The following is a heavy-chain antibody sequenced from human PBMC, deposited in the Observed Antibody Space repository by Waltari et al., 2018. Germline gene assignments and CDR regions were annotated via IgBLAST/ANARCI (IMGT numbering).Heavy chain of an antibody. CDR2: ISSSGSTK. J-gene: IGHJ4*02. CDR3: ARELGIGFDY. D-gene: IGHD7-27*01. CDR1: GFTFSSYE. Sequence: EVQLVESGGGLVQPGGSLRLSCAASGFTFSSYEMNWVRQGPGKELEWFSYISSSGSTKYYADSVKGRFTISRDNAKNALYLQMNSLRAEDTAVYYCARELGIGFDYWGQGTLVTVSS. V-gene: IGHV3-48*03.